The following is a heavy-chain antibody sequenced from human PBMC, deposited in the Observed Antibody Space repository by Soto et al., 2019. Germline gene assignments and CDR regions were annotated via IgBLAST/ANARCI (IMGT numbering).Heavy chain of an antibody. D-gene: IGHD6-19*01. CDR1: GGSFSGYY. J-gene: IGHJ4*02. CDR3: ARRQGPGIAVAGRGKRYFDY. CDR2: INHSGST. V-gene: IGHV4-34*01. Sequence: SETLSLTCVVYGGSFSGYYWSWIRQPPGKGLEWIGEINHSGSTNYNPSLKSRVTISVDTSKNQFSLKLSSVTAADTAVYYCARRQGPGIAVAGRGKRYFDYWGQGTLVTVS.